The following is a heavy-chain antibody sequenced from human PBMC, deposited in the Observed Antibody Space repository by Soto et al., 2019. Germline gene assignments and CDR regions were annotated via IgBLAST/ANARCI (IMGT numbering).Heavy chain of an antibody. CDR3: ARLLGYCSGGSCNNWFDP. Sequence: SETLSLTCTVSGGSISSSSYYWGWIRQPPGKGLEWIGSIYYSGSTYYNPSLKSRVTISVDTSKNQFSLKLSSVTAADTAVYYCARLLGYCSGGSCNNWFDPWGQGTLVTVSS. D-gene: IGHD2-15*01. J-gene: IGHJ5*02. CDR1: GGSISSSSYY. V-gene: IGHV4-39*01. CDR2: IYYSGST.